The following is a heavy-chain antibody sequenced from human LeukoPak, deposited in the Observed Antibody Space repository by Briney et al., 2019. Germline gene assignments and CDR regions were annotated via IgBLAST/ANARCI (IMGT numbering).Heavy chain of an antibody. D-gene: IGHD1-26*01. V-gene: IGHV4-59*01. CDR1: GGSFSGYY. J-gene: IGHJ4*02. Sequence: SETLSLTCAVYGGSFSGYYWSWIRQPPGKGLEWIGYIYYSGSTNYNPSLKSRVTISVDTSKNQFSLKLSSVTAADTAVYYCARDHSGSYDYWGQGTLVTVSS. CDR3: ARDHSGSYDY. CDR2: IYYSGST.